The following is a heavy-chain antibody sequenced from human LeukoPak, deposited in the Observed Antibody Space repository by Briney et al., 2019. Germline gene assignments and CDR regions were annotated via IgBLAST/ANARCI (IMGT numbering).Heavy chain of an antibody. D-gene: IGHD2-15*01. V-gene: IGHV3-48*03. J-gene: IGHJ4*02. CDR3: ARATRGVASNFDY. CDR2: TSSSGRTI. Sequence: QSGGSLRLSCASSGFTFSSYEMSWVRQAPGKGLEWVSYTSSSGRTIYYADSVRGRFTISRDNAKNSVYLQMNRLRAEDTAVYYCARATRGVASNFDYWGQGTLVTVSS. CDR1: GFTFSSYE.